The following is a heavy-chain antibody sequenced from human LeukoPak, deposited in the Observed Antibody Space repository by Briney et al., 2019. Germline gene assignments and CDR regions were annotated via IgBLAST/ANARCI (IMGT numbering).Heavy chain of an antibody. J-gene: IGHJ3*02. Sequence: ASVKVSCKASGGTFSSYAISWVRQAPGQGLEWMGGIIPIFDTANYAQKFQGRVTITADESTSTAYMELSSLRSEDTAVYYCARDQGGDCYPPCPDAFDIWGQGTMVTVSS. D-gene: IGHD2-21*02. CDR1: GGTFSSYA. CDR3: ARDQGGDCYPPCPDAFDI. CDR2: IIPIFDTA. V-gene: IGHV1-69*01.